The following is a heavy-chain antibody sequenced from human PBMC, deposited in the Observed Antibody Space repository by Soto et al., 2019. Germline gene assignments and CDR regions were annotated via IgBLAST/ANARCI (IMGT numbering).Heavy chain of an antibody. Sequence: ASVKVSCKVSGYTLTELSMHWVRQAPGKGLEWMGGFDPEDGETIYAQKFQGRVTMTEDTSTDTAYMELSSLRSEDTAVYYCATDSRYVGDYSYYFDYWGQGTLVTVSS. CDR1: GYTLTELS. V-gene: IGHV1-24*01. CDR3: ATDSRYVGDYSYYFDY. D-gene: IGHD4-17*01. CDR2: FDPEDGET. J-gene: IGHJ4*02.